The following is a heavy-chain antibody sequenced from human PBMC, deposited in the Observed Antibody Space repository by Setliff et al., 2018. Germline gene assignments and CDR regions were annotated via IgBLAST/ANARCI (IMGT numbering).Heavy chain of an antibody. V-gene: IGHV5-51*01. CDR1: GYIFTNYW. D-gene: IGHD2-2*01. J-gene: IGHJ3*01. CDR3: TRHEDRNKCTSSSCYRENDAFDV. CDR2: IYPGDSDT. Sequence: PGASLKTSCKASGYIFTNYWIGWVRQMPGKGLEWMGVIYPGDSDTRYSPSFQGQVTISADKSINTAYLQWSSLKASDTAIYYCTRHEDRNKCTSSSCYRENDAFDVWGQGVMVTVSS.